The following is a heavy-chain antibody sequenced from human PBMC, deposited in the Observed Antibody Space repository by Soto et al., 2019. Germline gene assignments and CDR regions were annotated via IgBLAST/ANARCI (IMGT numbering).Heavy chain of an antibody. CDR2: IKSETDGETT. CDR1: GFTFSNAW. CDR3: TKTLRAGYSSTLDY. V-gene: IGHV3-15*01. D-gene: IGHD6-13*01. Sequence: EVQLVESGGGLVKPGGSLRLSCAASGFTFSNAWMSWVRQAPGKGLEWVGRIKSETDGETTHYATPVKGRFTISRDDSKSTLYLQMNSLKTEDTAVYYCTKTLRAGYSSTLDYWGQGTLVTVSS. J-gene: IGHJ4*02.